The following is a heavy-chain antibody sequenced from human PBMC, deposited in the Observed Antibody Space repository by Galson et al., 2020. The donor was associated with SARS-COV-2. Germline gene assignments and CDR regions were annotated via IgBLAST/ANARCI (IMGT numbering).Heavy chain of an antibody. CDR1: GGTFSSYA. CDR3: ARVGYYYDSSGYYRTEDYFDY. V-gene: IGHV1-69*10. J-gene: IGHJ4*02. CDR2: IIPILGIA. D-gene: IGHD3-22*01. Sequence: SVKVSCKASGGTFSSYAISWVRQAPGQGLEWMGGIIPILGIANYAQKFQGRVTITADKSTSTAYMELSSLRSEDTAVYYCARVGYYYDSSGYYRTEDYFDYWGQGPRSPSPQ.